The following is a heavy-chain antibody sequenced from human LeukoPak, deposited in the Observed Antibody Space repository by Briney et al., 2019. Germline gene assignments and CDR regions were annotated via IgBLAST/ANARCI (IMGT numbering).Heavy chain of an antibody. CDR2: IFSSGST. Sequence: SETLSLTCNVSGGSISSTLYNWNWIRQPAGKGLEWIGRIFSSGSTNYNPSLKSRVTISVDTSKNQFSLKLSSVIAADTAVYYCARSGWRAVPIGHDYWGQGTLVTVSS. D-gene: IGHD4-11*01. CDR1: GGSISSTLYN. CDR3: ARSGWRAVPIGHDY. V-gene: IGHV4-61*02. J-gene: IGHJ4*02.